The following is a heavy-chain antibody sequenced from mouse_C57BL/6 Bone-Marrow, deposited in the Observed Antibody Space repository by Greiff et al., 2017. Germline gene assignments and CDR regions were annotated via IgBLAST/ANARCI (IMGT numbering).Heavy chain of an antibody. CDR1: GFTFSSYG. D-gene: IGHD1-1*01. Sequence: EVMLVESGGDLVKPGGSLKLSCAASGFTFSSYGMSWVRQTPDKRLEWVATISSGSSYTYYPDSVKGRFTLNRDNAKNTVYLQMSSLKSEDTAMYYCARHGDDYSRSYWDFDVWGTGTAVTVSS. CDR2: ISSGSSYT. J-gene: IGHJ1*03. V-gene: IGHV5-6*01. CDR3: ARHGDDYSRSYWDFDV.